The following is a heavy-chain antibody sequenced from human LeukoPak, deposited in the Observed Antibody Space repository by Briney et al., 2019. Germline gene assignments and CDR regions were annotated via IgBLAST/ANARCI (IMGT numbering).Heavy chain of an antibody. J-gene: IGHJ3*02. V-gene: IGHV1-2*02. D-gene: IGHD2/OR15-2a*01. CDR2: INPNSGGT. CDR3: ARADGDFYPHGAFDI. Sequence: ASGRVSCKASGYTFTGYYMHWVRQAPGQGLEWMGWINPNSGGTNYAQKFQGRVTMTRDTSISTAYMELSRLRSDDTAVYYCARADGDFYPHGAFDIWGQGTMVTV. CDR1: GYTFTGYY.